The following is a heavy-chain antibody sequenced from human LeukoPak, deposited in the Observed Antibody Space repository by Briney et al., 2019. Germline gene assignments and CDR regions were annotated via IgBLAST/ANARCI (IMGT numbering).Heavy chain of an antibody. V-gene: IGHV3-11*04. CDR2: ISGSGTTI. J-gene: IGHJ3*02. Sequence: PGGSLRLSCAASGFTFNDYYMTWIRQAPGKGLEWVSYISGSGTTIYYADSVKGRFTISRDNAKNSLYLQMNSLRAEDTAVYYCGRPGYCSGDTCYVACDIWRQGTMVSVPS. CDR1: GFTFNDYY. D-gene: IGHD2-15*01. CDR3: GRPGYCSGDTCYVACDI.